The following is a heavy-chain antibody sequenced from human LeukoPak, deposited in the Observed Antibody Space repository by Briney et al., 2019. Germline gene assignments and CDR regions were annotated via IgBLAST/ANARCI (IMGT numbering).Heavy chain of an antibody. CDR2: IYYSGST. CDR1: GGSISSYY. D-gene: IGHD2-2*01. J-gene: IGHJ3*02. Sequence: SETLSLTCTVSGGSISSYYWSWIRQPPGKGLEWIGYIYYSGSTNYSPSLKSRVTISVDTSKNQFSLKLSSVTAADTAVYYCARGMQRGDIVVVPAAMGFGAFDIWGQGTMVTVSS. CDR3: ARGMQRGDIVVVPAAMGFGAFDI. V-gene: IGHV4-59*01.